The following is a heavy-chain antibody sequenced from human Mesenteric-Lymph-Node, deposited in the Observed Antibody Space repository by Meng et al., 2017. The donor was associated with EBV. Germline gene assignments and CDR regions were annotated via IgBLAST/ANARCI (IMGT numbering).Heavy chain of an antibody. V-gene: IGHV4-34*01. J-gene: IGHJ4*02. CDR2: INHSGST. Sequence: VQRQQWGAGLLKPSETLSRTCAVDGGSFCGYYWGWIRQPPGKGLEWIGEINHSGSTNYNPSLKSRVTISVDTSRNQFSLKLSSVTAADTAVYYCARKEQQLVHYFDYWGQGTLVTVSS. D-gene: IGHD6-13*01. CDR3: ARKEQQLVHYFDY. CDR1: GGSFCGYY.